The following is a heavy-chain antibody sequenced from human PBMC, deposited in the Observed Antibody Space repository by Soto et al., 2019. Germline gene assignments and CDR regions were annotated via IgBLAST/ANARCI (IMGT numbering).Heavy chain of an antibody. J-gene: IGHJ4*02. CDR2: ISYDGSNK. CDR3: AKDQAGSYFDY. V-gene: IGHV3-30*18. D-gene: IGHD2-15*01. Sequence: VQLVESGGGVVQPGRSLRLSCAASGFTFSSYGMHWVRQAPGKGLEWVAVISYDGSNKYYADSVKGRFTISRDNSKNPLYLQMNSLRAEDTVVYYCAKDQAGSYFDYWGQGTLGTGSS. CDR1: GFTFSSYG.